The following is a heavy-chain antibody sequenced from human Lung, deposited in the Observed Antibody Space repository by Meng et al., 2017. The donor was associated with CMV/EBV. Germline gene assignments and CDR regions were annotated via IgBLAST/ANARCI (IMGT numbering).Heavy chain of an antibody. V-gene: IGHV1-8*01. CDR2: MNPNSGNT. J-gene: IGHJ5*02. D-gene: IGHD3-16*01. Sequence: ASVKVSCKASGYTFSTYDIHWVRQATGQGLEWMGWMNPNSGNTGYAQKFQGRVTMTRNTSISTAYMELSDLRSEDTAVYYCARDLRGGYQGMGEFRNNWFEPWXQGNXVTVDS. CDR3: ARDLRGGYQGMGEFRNNWFEP. CDR1: GYTFSTYD.